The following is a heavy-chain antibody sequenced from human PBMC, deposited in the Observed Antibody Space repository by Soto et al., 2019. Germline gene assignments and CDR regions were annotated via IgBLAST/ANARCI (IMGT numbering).Heavy chain of an antibody. CDR2: VSLDGRDK. D-gene: IGHD6-19*01. J-gene: IGHJ4*02. CDR3: ARDDRSSGPFDY. Sequence: EVQLEESGGGLVQHGGSLRLSCAASGFSFSSYWMSWVRQAPGKGPEWVAIVSLDGRDKTSADSVKGRFTISRDNAENALFLQMNSLRADDTAVYYGARDDRSSGPFDYWGQGALVTVSS. V-gene: IGHV3-7*01. CDR1: GFSFSSYW.